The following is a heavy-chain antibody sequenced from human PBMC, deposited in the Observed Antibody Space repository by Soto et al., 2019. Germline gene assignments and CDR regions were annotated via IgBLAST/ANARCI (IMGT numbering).Heavy chain of an antibody. J-gene: IGHJ4*02. V-gene: IGHV3-74*01. D-gene: IGHD3-22*01. Sequence: GGSLRLSCAASGFTFSSYWMHWVRQAPGKGLVWVSRISSDGSSTSYADSVKGRFTISRDNAKNTLYLQMNSLRAEDTAVYYCASGDSSGYYPFDYWGQGTLVTVSS. CDR1: GFTFSSYW. CDR3: ASGDSSGYYPFDY. CDR2: ISSDGSST.